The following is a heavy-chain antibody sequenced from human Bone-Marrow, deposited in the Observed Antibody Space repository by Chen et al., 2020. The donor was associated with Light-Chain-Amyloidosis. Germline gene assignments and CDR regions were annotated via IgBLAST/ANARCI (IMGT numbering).Heavy chain of an antibody. CDR1: GLTFKNAW. V-gene: IGHV3-15*01. J-gene: IGHJ4*02. D-gene: IGHD2-8*01. Sequence: EVQLVESGGDLVKLGGSLRLSCEVSGLTFKNAWMSWVRQAPGKGLEWIGPLKSESDGGTPDYATPVKGRFTISRDDLKKAFFLHMRSLKTEDTAVYFCATDVTCTNGVCPAPLEVWGQGTPVTVSS. CDR2: LKSESDGGTP. CDR3: ATDVTCTNGVCPAPLEV.